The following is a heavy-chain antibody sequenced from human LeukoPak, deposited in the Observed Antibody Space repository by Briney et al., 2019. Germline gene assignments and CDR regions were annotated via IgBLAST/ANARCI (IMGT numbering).Heavy chain of an antibody. J-gene: IGHJ5*02. D-gene: IGHD3-16*01. CDR3: ARVGVSARRWSDP. Sequence: PSETLSLTCTVSGGSISSSSYYWGWIRQPPGKGLEWIGSIYYSGSTYYNPSLKSRVTISVDTSKNQFSLKLSSVTAADTAVYYCARVGVSARRWSDPWGQGTLVTVSS. CDR2: IYYSGST. CDR1: GGSISSSSYY. V-gene: IGHV4-39*01.